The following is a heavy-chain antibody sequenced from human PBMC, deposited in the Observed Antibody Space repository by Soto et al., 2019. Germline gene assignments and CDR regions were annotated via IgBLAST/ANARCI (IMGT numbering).Heavy chain of an antibody. J-gene: IGHJ4*02. D-gene: IGHD3-3*01. CDR2: IYYSGST. CDR1: GGSISSSSYY. Sequence: SETLSLTCTVSGGSISSSSYYWGWIRQPPGKGLEWIGSIYYSGSTYYNPSLKSRVTISVDTSKNQFSLKLSSVTAADTAVYYCARRNDFWSGYYFDYWGQGTLVTVSS. CDR3: ARRNDFWSGYYFDY. V-gene: IGHV4-39*01.